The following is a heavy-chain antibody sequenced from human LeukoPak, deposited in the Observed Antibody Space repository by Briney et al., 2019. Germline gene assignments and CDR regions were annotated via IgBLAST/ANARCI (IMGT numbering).Heavy chain of an antibody. CDR2: IRSKANSYAT. CDR3: AKDVPGYSYGTFDY. J-gene: IGHJ4*02. Sequence: GGSLRLSCAASGFTFSGSAMHWVRQASGKGLEWVGRIRSKANSYATAYAASVKGRFTISRDDSKNTAYLQMNSLRAEDTAVYYCAKDVPGYSYGTFDYWGQGTLVTVSS. D-gene: IGHD5-18*01. V-gene: IGHV3-73*01. CDR1: GFTFSGSA.